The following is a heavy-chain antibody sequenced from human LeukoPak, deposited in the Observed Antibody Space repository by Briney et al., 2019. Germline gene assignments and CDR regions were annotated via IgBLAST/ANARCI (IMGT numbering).Heavy chain of an antibody. V-gene: IGHV4-34*01. CDR1: GGSFSGYY. CDR2: INHSGST. D-gene: IGHD2-2*01. J-gene: IGHJ5*02. Sequence: SETLSLTCAVYGGSFSGYYWSWIRQPPGKGLEWIGEINHSGSTNYNPSLKSRVTISVDTSKNQFSLKLSSVTAADTAVYYCARGRRDIVVVPAARMYNWFDPWGQGTLVTVSS. CDR3: ARGRRDIVVVPAARMYNWFDP.